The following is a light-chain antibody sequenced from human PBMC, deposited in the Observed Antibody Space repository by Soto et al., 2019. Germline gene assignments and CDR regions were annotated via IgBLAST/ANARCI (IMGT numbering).Light chain of an antibody. CDR3: QQYGRSPRT. CDR2: GAY. J-gene: IGKJ2*01. CDR1: QSVSSSY. V-gene: IGKV3-20*01. Sequence: EILLTQSPGTLSLSPGERATLSCRASQSVSSSYLAWYQQKPGQAPRLLIYGAYRRATGIPDRFSGSGSGTDFTLTISRLEPGDFAVYYCQQYGRSPRTFGQGTKLEIK.